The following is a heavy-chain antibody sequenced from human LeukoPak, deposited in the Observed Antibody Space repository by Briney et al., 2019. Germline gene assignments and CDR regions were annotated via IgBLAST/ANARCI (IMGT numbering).Heavy chain of an antibody. J-gene: IGHJ4*02. CDR3: ARDSMAVAGSFDY. CDR2: IYHSGST. D-gene: IGHD6-19*01. Sequence: PSETLSFTCVVSSGSITSNNWWNWVRQPPGKGLEWIGEIYHSGSTNYNPSLKSRLTISVDKSMNQSSLKLSSVTAADTAVYYCARDSMAVAGSFDYWGQGTLVTVSS. V-gene: IGHV4-4*02. CDR1: SGSITSNNW.